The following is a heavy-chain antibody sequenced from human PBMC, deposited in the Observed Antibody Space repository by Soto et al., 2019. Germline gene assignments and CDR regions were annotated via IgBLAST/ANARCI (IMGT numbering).Heavy chain of an antibody. D-gene: IGHD1-1*01. CDR2: IYYSGST. CDR3: ARARRVQGEDWFDP. CDR1: GGSISSYY. Sequence: SETLSLTCTVSGGSISSYYWSWIRQPPGKGLEWIGYIYYSGSTSYNPSLKSRVTISVDTSKNQFSLKLSSVTAADTAVYYCARARRVQGEDWFDPWGQGTLVTVSS. V-gene: IGHV4-59*01. J-gene: IGHJ5*02.